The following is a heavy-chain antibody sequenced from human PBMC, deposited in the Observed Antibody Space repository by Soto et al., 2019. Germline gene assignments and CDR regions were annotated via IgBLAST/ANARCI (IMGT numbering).Heavy chain of an antibody. CDR1: SASISNDNW. D-gene: IGHD4-17*01. Sequence: SETLSLTCAVSSASISNDNWWTWVRQPPGKGLEWIGEIYHSGSTNYNPSLKSRVTILVDKSKNQFSLKVNSVTAADTAVYYCARGGTGDLGTWGQGTLVTVSS. CDR3: ARGGTGDLGT. J-gene: IGHJ5*02. V-gene: IGHV4-4*02. CDR2: IYHSGST.